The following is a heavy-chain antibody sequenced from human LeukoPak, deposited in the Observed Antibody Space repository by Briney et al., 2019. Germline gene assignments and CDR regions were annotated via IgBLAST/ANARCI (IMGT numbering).Heavy chain of an antibody. CDR3: ARGGGARPDY. D-gene: IGHD3-10*01. V-gene: IGHV3-48*02. Sequence: AGGSLRLSCTASGFTFSSYGMNWVRQAPGKGLKRVSYISSSGSAINYADSVKGRFTISRDNAKNSLFLQMNSLRDEDTAMYYCARGGGARPDYWGQGTLVTVSS. CDR2: ISSSGSAI. CDR1: GFTFSSYG. J-gene: IGHJ4*02.